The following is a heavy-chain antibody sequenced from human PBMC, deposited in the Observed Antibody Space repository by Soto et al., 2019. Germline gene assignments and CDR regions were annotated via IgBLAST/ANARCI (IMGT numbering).Heavy chain of an antibody. Sequence: SETMYLTCTVSGGTISSYYWSWIRQPPGKGLEWIGYIYYSGSTNYNPSLKSRVTISVDTSKNQFSLKLSSVTAADTAVYYCAGGYYYDSSGYYDAFDIWGQGTMVTVSS. CDR3: AGGYYYDSSGYYDAFDI. CDR1: GGTISSYY. CDR2: IYYSGST. D-gene: IGHD3-22*01. V-gene: IGHV4-59*01. J-gene: IGHJ3*02.